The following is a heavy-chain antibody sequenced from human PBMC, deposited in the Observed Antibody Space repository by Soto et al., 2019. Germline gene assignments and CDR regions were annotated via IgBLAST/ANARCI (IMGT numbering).Heavy chain of an antibody. Sequence: EVQLLESGGGLVQPGGSLRLSCAASGFTFSSYAMSWVRQAPGKGLEWVSAISGSGGSTYYADSVKGRFTISRDNSKNTLYLQMNSLRAEDTAVYYCAKDLQAAGYDFWRGYYTNWFDPWGQGTLVTVSS. J-gene: IGHJ5*02. V-gene: IGHV3-23*01. CDR1: GFTFSSYA. CDR3: AKDLQAAGYDFWRGYYTNWFDP. CDR2: ISGSGGST. D-gene: IGHD3-3*01.